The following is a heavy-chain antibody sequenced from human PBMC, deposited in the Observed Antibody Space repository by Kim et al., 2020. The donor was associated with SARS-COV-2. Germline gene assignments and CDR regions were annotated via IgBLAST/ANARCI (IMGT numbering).Heavy chain of an antibody. D-gene: IGHD4-17*01. CDR2: ISYDGSNK. Sequence: GGSLRLSCAASGFTFSSYGMHWVRQAPGKGLEWVAVISYDGSNKYYADSVKGRFTISRDNSKNTLYLQMNSLRAEDTAVYYCAKDRSVYGDLYYFDYWGQGTLVTVSS. V-gene: IGHV3-30*18. CDR1: GFTFSSYG. CDR3: AKDRSVYGDLYYFDY. J-gene: IGHJ4*02.